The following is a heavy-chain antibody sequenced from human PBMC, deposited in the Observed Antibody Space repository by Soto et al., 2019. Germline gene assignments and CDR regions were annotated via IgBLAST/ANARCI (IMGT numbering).Heavy chain of an antibody. Sequence: SETLSLTCTVSGGSVSSGSYYWSWIRQPPGKGLEWIGYIYYSGSTNYNPSLKSRVTISVDTSKNQFSLKLSSVAAADTAVYYCERVSTHYYDFWSGYPTGYYGMDVWGQGTTVTVSS. CDR2: IYYSGST. CDR1: GGSVSSGSYY. J-gene: IGHJ6*02. CDR3: ERVSTHYYDFWSGYPTGYYGMDV. V-gene: IGHV4-61*01. D-gene: IGHD3-3*01.